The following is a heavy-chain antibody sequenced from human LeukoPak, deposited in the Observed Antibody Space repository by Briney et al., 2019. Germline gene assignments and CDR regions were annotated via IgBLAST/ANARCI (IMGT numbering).Heavy chain of an antibody. CDR1: GFTFSSYS. D-gene: IGHD1-26*01. J-gene: IGHJ3*02. CDR3: ARDRVNPYSGSSGGAFDI. CDR2: ISTSSSYI. Sequence: GGSLRLSCAASGFTFSSYSMNWVRQAPGKGLEWVSSISTSSSYIYYADSVKGRFSISRDNAKNSLFLQMNSLRAEDTAVYYCARDRVNPYSGSSGGAFDIWGQGTMVTVSS. V-gene: IGHV3-21*01.